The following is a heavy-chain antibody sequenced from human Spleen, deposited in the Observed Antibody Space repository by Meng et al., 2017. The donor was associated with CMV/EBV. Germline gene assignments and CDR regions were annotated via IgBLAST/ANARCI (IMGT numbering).Heavy chain of an antibody. CDR3: ARGGRIYYGSGLDY. CDR1: GGSFSGYY. J-gene: IGHJ4*02. V-gene: IGHV4-34*01. CDR2: INHSGST. D-gene: IGHD3-10*01. Sequence: QVQLRQGGAGLLKPSETLSLICAVCGGSFSGYYWSWIRQPPGKGLEWIGEINHSGSTNYNPSLKSRVTISVDTSKNQFSLKLSSVTAADTAVYYCARGGRIYYGSGLDYWGQGTLVTVSS.